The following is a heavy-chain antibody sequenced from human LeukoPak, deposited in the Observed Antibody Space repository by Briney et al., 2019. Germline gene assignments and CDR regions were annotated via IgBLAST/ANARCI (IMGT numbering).Heavy chain of an antibody. CDR1: GGSLSRYY. J-gene: IGHJ3*02. CDR2: IYYSGST. D-gene: IGHD5-24*01. V-gene: IGHV4-59*01. Sequence: SETLSLTCTVSGGSLSRYYWSWIRQPPGKGLEWIGYIYYSGSTNYNPSLKSRVTISVDTSKNQFSLQLNSVTAADMAVYYCARDRDGYNGGAFDIWGQGTKITVSS. CDR3: ARDRDGYNGGAFDI.